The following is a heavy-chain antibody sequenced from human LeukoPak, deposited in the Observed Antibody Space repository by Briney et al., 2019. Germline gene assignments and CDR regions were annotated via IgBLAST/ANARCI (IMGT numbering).Heavy chain of an antibody. CDR1: GFTFSSYS. J-gene: IGHJ5*02. Sequence: PGGSLRLSCAASGFTFSSYSMNWVRQAPGKGLEWVSAISGSGGSTYYADSVKGRFTISRDNSKNTLYLQMNSLRAEDTAVYYCAKDPELHGRNNWFDPWGQGTLVTISS. V-gene: IGHV3-23*01. CDR3: AKDPELHGRNNWFDP. CDR2: ISGSGGST. D-gene: IGHD4-23*01.